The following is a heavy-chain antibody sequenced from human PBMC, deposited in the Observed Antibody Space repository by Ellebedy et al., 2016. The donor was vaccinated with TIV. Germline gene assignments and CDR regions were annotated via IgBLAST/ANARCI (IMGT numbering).Heavy chain of an antibody. J-gene: IGHJ4*02. V-gene: IGHV3-48*02. CDR2: ISSRGDKI. CDR1: GFTFSIYS. CDR3: ARADTDY. Sequence: GESLKIPCAASGFTFSIYSMNWVRQAPGKGLEWISYISSRGDKIYYADSVKGRFTISRDSAKNSLYLQMNSLRDEDTAVYYCARADTDYWGQGTLVTVFS.